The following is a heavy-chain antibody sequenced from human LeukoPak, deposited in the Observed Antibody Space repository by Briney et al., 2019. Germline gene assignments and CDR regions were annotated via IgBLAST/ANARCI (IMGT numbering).Heavy chain of an antibody. Sequence: SVKVSCKASGGTFSSYAISWVRQAPGQGLEWMGRIIPILGIANYAQKFQGRVTITADKSTSTAYMELSSLRSEDTAVYYCARVESIAARRAFDIWGQGTMVTVSS. D-gene: IGHD6-6*01. CDR2: IIPILGIA. V-gene: IGHV1-69*04. J-gene: IGHJ3*02. CDR1: GGTFSSYA. CDR3: ARVESIAARRAFDI.